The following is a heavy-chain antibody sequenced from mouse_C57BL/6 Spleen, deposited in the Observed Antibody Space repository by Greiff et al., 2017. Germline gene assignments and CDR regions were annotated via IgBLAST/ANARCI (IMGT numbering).Heavy chain of an antibody. Sequence: EVQLQQSGPGLVKPSQSLSLTCSVTGYSITSGYYWNWIRQFPGNKLEWMGYISYDGSNNYNPSLKNRISITRDTSKNQFFLKLNSVTTEDTATYYCARDEGEAWFAYWGQGTLVTVSA. CDR2: ISYDGSN. J-gene: IGHJ3*01. CDR3: ARDEGEAWFAY. D-gene: IGHD2-13*01. CDR1: GYSITSGYY. V-gene: IGHV3-6*01.